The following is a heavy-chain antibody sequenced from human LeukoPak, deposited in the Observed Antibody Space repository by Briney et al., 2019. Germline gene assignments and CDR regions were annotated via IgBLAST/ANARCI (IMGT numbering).Heavy chain of an antibody. CDR2: IIPIFGIA. J-gene: IGHJ4*02. D-gene: IGHD3-22*01. V-gene: IGHV1-69*04. Sequence: SVKVSCKASGGTFSSYAISWVRQAPGQGLEWMGRIIPIFGIANYAQKFQGRVTITADKSTSTAHMELSSLRSEDTAVYYCARDTDSSGFDYWGQGTLVTVPS. CDR3: ARDTDSSGFDY. CDR1: GGTFSSYA.